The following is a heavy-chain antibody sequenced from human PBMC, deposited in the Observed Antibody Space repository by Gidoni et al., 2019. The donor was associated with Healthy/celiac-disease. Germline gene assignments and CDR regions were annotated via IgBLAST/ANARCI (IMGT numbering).Heavy chain of an antibody. Sequence: QVPLVESGGGVVQPGRSLRLLCAAFGFIVSSYGMHWVRQAPGKGLEWVAGISYDGINKYYADSVKGRFTISRDNSKNTLYLQMNSLRAEDTAVYYCAKDEYGTTGYWGQGTLVTVSS. CDR3: AKDEYGTTGY. CDR2: ISYDGINK. D-gene: IGHD1-7*01. J-gene: IGHJ4*02. CDR1: GFIVSSYG. V-gene: IGHV3-30*18.